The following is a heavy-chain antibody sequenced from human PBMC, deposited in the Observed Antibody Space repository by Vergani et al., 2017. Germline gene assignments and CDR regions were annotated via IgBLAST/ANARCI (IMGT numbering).Heavy chain of an antibody. CDR3: ARSRYDSSGFSTIFRY. Sequence: QVQLVESGGGVVQPGRSLRLSCVASGFAFRTYGMHWVRQAPGKGLEWVAIIWYDGSNTYYADSVKGRFTVSRDNSRNTLFLQMNSLRVEDTAVYYCARSRYDSSGFSTIFRYRVQGTRVTVS. CDR2: IWYDGSNT. D-gene: IGHD3-22*01. V-gene: IGHV3-33*01. CDR1: GFAFRTYG. J-gene: IGHJ4*02.